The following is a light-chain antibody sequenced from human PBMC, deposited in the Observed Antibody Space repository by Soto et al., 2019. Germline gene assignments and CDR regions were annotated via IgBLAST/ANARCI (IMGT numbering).Light chain of an antibody. CDR3: QQYHNLWT. Sequence: IRMTQSPATLSVSQGERATLSCTASHYVYSNVAWFQQRPGQAPRLLIYRASTRATGTPARFSGSGSGTEFTLTITSLLSEDFALYYCQQYHNLWTFGQGTMV. V-gene: IGKV3-15*01. CDR1: HYVYSN. CDR2: RAS. J-gene: IGKJ1*01.